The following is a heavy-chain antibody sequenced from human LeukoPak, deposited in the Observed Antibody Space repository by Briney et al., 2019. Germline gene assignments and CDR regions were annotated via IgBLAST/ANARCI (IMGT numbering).Heavy chain of an antibody. CDR2: IYYSGST. D-gene: IGHD5-18*01. V-gene: IGHV4-30-4*01. J-gene: IGHJ4*02. CDR1: GGSISSGDYY. CDR3: ARASGSYGPLYYFDY. Sequence: NPSETLSLTCTVSGGSISSGDYYWSWIRQPPGKGLEWIGYIYYSGSTYYNPSLKSRVTISVDTSKNQFSLKLSSVTAADTAVYYCARASGSYGPLYYFDYWGQGTLVTVSS.